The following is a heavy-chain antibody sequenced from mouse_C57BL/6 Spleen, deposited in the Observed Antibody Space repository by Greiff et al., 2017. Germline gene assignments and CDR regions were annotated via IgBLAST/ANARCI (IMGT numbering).Heavy chain of an antibody. CDR2: ISSGSSTI. CDR1: GFTFSDYG. V-gene: IGHV5-17*01. Sequence: DVHLVESGGGLVKPGGSLKLSCAASGFTFSDYGMHWVRQAPEKGPEWVAYISSGSSTIYYADTVKGRFTISRDNAKNTLFLQMTSLRSEDTAMYYCARDYYGRGYAMDYWGQGTSVTVSS. D-gene: IGHD1-1*01. CDR3: ARDYYGRGYAMDY. J-gene: IGHJ4*01.